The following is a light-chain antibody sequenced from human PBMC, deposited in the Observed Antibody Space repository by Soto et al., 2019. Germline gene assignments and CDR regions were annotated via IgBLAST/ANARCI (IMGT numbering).Light chain of an antibody. CDR2: EVS. Sequence: QSVLTQPASVSVSPGQSITISCTGTSSDIGGFYYVSWYQHHPGKGPKLMIYEVSYRPSGISDRFSGSKSGNTASLTISGLQPEDDADYYCSSYTTNNTRVFGTGTKVTVL. V-gene: IGLV2-14*01. J-gene: IGLJ1*01. CDR3: SSYTTNNTRV. CDR1: SSDIGGFYY.